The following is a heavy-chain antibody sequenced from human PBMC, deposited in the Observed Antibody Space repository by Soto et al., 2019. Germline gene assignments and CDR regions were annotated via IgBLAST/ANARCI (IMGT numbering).Heavy chain of an antibody. J-gene: IGHJ6*02. CDR1: GFTFSSYG. V-gene: IGHV3-33*01. CDR3: ARAGVLRYFDFDYYYYVMDV. Sequence: PGGSLRLSCAASGFTFSSYGMHWVRQAPGKGLEWVAVIWYDGSNKYYADSVKGRFTISRDNSKNTLYLQMNSLRAEDTAVYYCARAGVLRYFDFDYYYYVMDVWGQGTTVTVSS. CDR2: IWYDGSNK. D-gene: IGHD3-9*01.